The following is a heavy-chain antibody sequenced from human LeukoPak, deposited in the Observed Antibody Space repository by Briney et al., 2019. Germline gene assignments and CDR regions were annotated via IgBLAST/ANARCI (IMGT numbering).Heavy chain of an antibody. D-gene: IGHD3-22*01. J-gene: IGHJ4*02. CDR3: AKSLTMIVVVISH. CDR1: GFSFSSFT. CDR2: ISGSGGST. V-gene: IGHV3-23*01. Sequence: GGSLRLSCAASGFSFSSFTMTWVRQAPGKGLEWVSAISGSGGSTYYADSVKGRFTISRDNSKNTLYLQMNSLRAEDTAVYYCAKSLTMIVVVISHWGQGTLVTVSS.